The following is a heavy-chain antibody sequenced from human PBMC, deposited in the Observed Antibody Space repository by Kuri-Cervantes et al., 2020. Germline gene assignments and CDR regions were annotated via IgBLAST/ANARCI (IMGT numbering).Heavy chain of an antibody. CDR3: ARDGGMVWGVIGDY. V-gene: IGHV4-61*02. Sequence: LRLSCTVSGGSISSGSYYWSWIRQPAGKGLEWIGRIYTSGSTNYNPSLKSRVTISVDTSKNQFSLKLSSVTAADTAVYYCARDGGMVWGVIGDYWGQGTLVTVSS. CDR1: GGSISSGSYY. D-gene: IGHD3-10*01. J-gene: IGHJ4*02. CDR2: IYTSGST.